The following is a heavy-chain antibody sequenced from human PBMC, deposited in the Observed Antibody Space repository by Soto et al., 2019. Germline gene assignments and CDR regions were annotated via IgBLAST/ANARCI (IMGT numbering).Heavy chain of an antibody. CDR3: ARPPLVGAPGMDV. D-gene: IGHD1-26*01. CDR2: ISAYNVNT. Sequence: QVQLVQSGAEVKKPGASVKVSCKTSGYTFTSYGISWVRQAPGQGLEWMGWISAYNVNTDFAQKFRGRVTMTTDTSTSTAYMELSSLRSEDTAVYYCARPPLVGAPGMDVWGQGTTVTVSS. V-gene: IGHV1-18*04. J-gene: IGHJ6*02. CDR1: GYTFTSYG.